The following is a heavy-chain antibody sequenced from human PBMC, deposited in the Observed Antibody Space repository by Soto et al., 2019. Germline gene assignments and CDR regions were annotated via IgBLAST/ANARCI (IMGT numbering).Heavy chain of an antibody. CDR2: ISGSGGST. Sequence: EVQLLESGGGLVQPGGPLRLSCAASGFTFSSYAMSWVRQAPGKGLEWVSAISGSGGSTYYADSGKGRFTISRDNSKNTLYLQMKGVRAADTAVYYCAKAHGRAAREDYYDYWGQGTLVTVSS. V-gene: IGHV3-23*01. D-gene: IGHD6-6*01. CDR1: GFTFSSYA. CDR3: AKAHGRAAREDYYDY. J-gene: IGHJ4*02.